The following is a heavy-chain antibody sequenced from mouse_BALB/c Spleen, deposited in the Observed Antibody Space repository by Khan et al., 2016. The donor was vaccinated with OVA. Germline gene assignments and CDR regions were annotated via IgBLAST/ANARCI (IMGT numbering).Heavy chain of an antibody. J-gene: IGHJ2*01. Sequence: EVQLQESGPGLVKPSQSLSLTCTVTGYSITSDYAWNWIRQFPGNKLEWMGYISYSGRTSYTPSLKSRISITRDPSKNQFFLQLNTVITEDTATDYCARSVTITTVVATDFDYWGQGTTLTVSS. CDR2: ISYSGRT. V-gene: IGHV3-2*02. D-gene: IGHD1-1*01. CDR3: ARSVTITTVVATDFDY. CDR1: GYSITSDYA.